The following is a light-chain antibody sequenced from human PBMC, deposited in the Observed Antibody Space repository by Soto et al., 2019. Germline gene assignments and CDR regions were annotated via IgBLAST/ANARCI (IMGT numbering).Light chain of an antibody. V-gene: IGKV3-11*01. CDR2: DAS. Sequence: EIVLTQSPATLSLSPGERATLSCRASQSVSSYLSWYQQKPGKAPRRLIYDASNRATGIPARFSGSGSGTDFTLTISSLEPEDFAVYYCQQRSNWPLTFGGGTKVDIK. J-gene: IGKJ4*01. CDR1: QSVSSY. CDR3: QQRSNWPLT.